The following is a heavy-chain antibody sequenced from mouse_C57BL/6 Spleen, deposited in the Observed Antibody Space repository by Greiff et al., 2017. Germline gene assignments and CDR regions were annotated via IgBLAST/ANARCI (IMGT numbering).Heavy chain of an antibody. D-gene: IGHD2-3*01. CDR3: ARPLIYDGYYFDY. Sequence: QVQLQQPGAELVKPGASVKLSCKASGYTFTSYWMQWVKQRPGQGLEWIGEIDPSDSYTNYNQKFKGKATVTVDTSSSTAYMQLSSLTSEDSAVYYCARPLIYDGYYFDYWGQGTTLTVSS. CDR1: GYTFTSYW. V-gene: IGHV1-50*01. J-gene: IGHJ2*01. CDR2: IDPSDSYT.